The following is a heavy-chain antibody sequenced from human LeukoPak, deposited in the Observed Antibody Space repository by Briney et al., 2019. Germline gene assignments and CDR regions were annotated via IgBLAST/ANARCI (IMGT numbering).Heavy chain of an antibody. D-gene: IGHD2-8*02. Sequence: SETLSLTCTVSGGSIGSYYWSWIRQPAGKGLEWIGRIYTSGSTNYNPSLKSRVTMSVDTSTNQFSLKLSSVAAADTAVYYCARDIVLVRNFWFDPWGQGTLVTVSS. J-gene: IGHJ5*02. CDR2: IYTSGST. CDR3: ARDIVLVRNFWFDP. V-gene: IGHV4-4*07. CDR1: GGSIGSYY.